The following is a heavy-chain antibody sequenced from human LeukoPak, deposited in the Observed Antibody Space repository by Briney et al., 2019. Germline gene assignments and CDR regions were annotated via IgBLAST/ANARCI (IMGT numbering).Heavy chain of an antibody. Sequence: SQTLSLTCTVSGGSISSGDYYWSWIRQPPGKGLEWIGYIYYSGSTYYNPSLKSRVTISVDTSKNQFSLKLSSVAAADTAVYYCARVCSSTSCYRDAFDIWGQGTMVTVSS. J-gene: IGHJ3*02. CDR3: ARVCSSTSCYRDAFDI. D-gene: IGHD2-2*01. CDR2: IYYSGST. CDR1: GGSISSGDYY. V-gene: IGHV4-30-4*08.